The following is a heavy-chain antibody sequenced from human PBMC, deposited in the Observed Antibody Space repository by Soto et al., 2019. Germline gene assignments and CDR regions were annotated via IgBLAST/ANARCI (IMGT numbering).Heavy chain of an antibody. CDR2: INHSGVT. Sequence: QVQLQQWGAGLLKPSETLSLTCAVYGGSLSGHYWNWIRQPPGKGLEWIGEINHSGVTKYNPSLKSRVTISVDTSKNPFSLNLRSVTVADTAVYYCARGQYRRDYWGQGTLVTVSS. CDR1: GGSLSGHY. CDR3: ARGQYRRDY. D-gene: IGHD3-16*02. V-gene: IGHV4-34*01. J-gene: IGHJ4*02.